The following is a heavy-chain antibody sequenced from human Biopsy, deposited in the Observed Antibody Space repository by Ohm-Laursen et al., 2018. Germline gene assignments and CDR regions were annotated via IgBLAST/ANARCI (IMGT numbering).Heavy chain of an antibody. CDR2: VSTYNGNT. Sequence: SVKVSCKGSGYIFTSFGVSWVRQAPGHGLEWMGWVSTYNGNTEYEQKFQGRITMTTDTSANTAYMELRSLRSDDTAVYFCARVREGGLLDYWGQGILVTVSS. CDR1: GYIFTSFG. V-gene: IGHV1-18*01. CDR3: ARVREGGLLDY. D-gene: IGHD3-16*01. J-gene: IGHJ4*02.